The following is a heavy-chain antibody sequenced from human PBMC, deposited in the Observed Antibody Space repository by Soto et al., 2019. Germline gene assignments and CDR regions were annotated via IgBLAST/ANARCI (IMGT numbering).Heavy chain of an antibody. CDR2: IYYSGST. D-gene: IGHD6-13*01. CDR1: GGSISSYY. J-gene: IGHJ5*02. V-gene: IGHV4-59*01. CDR3: ARDRAQGAAGRFDP. Sequence: SDTLSLTCTVSGGSISSYYWIWIRQPPGKGLEWIGYIYYSGSTNYNPSLKSRGTISVDTSKNQFSLKLSSVTAADTAVYYCARDRAQGAAGRFDPWGQGTLVTVSS.